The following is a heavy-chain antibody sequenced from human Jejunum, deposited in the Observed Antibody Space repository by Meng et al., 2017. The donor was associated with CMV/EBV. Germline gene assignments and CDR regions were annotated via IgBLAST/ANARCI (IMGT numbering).Heavy chain of an antibody. CDR1: GGALSRIIL. J-gene: IGHJ4*02. CDR2: IYHRGRS. D-gene: IGHD2-21*02. CDR3: ARVGAYCGGDCYHPR. V-gene: IGHV4-4*02. Sequence: HVQLSGLGPGEVLLSVALSLPSAVSGGALSRIILWSWGRQPPRKAPEWIGEIYHRGRSKYNASIKSRVTISVDESKNQFDLTLSSVTVANTAVYYCARVGAYCGGDCYHPRWGQGTLVTVSS.